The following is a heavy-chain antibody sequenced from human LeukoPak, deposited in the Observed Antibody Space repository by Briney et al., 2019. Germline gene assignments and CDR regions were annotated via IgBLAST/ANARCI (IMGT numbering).Heavy chain of an antibody. V-gene: IGHV3-30*18. D-gene: IGHD4-23*01. Sequence: GGSLRLSCAASGFTFSSYGMHWVRQAPGKGLEWVAVISYDGSNKYYADSVKGRFTISRDNSKNTLYLQMNSLRAEDTAVYYCAKDYLDYGGSYWYFDLWGRGTLVTVSS. CDR1: GFTFSSYG. CDR2: ISYDGSNK. CDR3: AKDYLDYGGSYWYFDL. J-gene: IGHJ2*01.